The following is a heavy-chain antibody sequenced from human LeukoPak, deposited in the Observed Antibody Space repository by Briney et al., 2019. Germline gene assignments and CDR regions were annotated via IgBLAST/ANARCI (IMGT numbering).Heavy chain of an antibody. CDR1: GYSFTSYY. J-gene: IGHJ4*02. Sequence: GASVKVSCKTSGYSFTSYYIHWVRQAPGQGLEWMGWINPSGGGTEYAQKFQGRDTMTGDTSISTAYMELSRLRSDDTAVYYCARDRGSSWYVDYWGQGTLVTVSS. CDR3: ARDRGSSWYVDY. V-gene: IGHV1-2*02. D-gene: IGHD6-13*01. CDR2: INPSGGGT.